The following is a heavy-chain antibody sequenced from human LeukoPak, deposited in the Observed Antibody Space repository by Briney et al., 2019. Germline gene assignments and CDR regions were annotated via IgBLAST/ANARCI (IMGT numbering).Heavy chain of an antibody. CDR1: GFTFSSYA. Sequence: PGGSLRLSCAASGFTFSSYAMTWVRQAPGKGLEWVSIISGSGGITHYADSVKGRFTISRDNSKNTLYLQMNSLRAEDTAVYYCARGVRIAVAGYIDYWGQGTLVTVSS. J-gene: IGHJ4*02. V-gene: IGHV3-23*01. CDR3: ARGVRIAVAGYIDY. CDR2: ISGSGGIT. D-gene: IGHD6-19*01.